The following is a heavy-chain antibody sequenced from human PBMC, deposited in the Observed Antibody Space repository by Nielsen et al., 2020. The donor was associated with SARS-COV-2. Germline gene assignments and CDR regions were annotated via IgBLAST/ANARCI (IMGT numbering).Heavy chain of an antibody. CDR1: GFTFSSHA. CDR3: ARDQDGGAATSNWYFDL. J-gene: IGHJ2*01. CDR2: ISADGTND. Sequence: GGSLRLSCAASGFTFSSHAMHWVRQAPGKGLEWLTIISADGTNDHYADSVRGRFTVSRDNSGSTLYLHLNSLRPDDTAVYYCARDQDGGAATSNWYFDLWGRGTLVIVSS. D-gene: IGHD6-25*01. V-gene: IGHV3-30*04.